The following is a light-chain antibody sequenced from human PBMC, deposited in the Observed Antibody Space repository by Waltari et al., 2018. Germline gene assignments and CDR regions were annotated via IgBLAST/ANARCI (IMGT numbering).Light chain of an antibody. CDR2: DNN. CDR1: RANIGKNF. J-gene: IGLJ1*01. Sequence: QSVLTQPPSVSAAPGPKVTIPCPGSRANIGKNFLSWYQQPPGTAPKPLIYDNNGRPSGIPDRFSGPKSGTSATLGITGLQTWDEADYYCGIWDTSLSALYVFGTGTKVTVL. V-gene: IGLV1-51*01. CDR3: GIWDTSLSALYV.